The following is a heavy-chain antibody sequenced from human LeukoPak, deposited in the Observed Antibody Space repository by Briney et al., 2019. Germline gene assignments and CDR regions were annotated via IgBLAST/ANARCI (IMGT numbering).Heavy chain of an antibody. Sequence: GRSLRLSCAASGFTFSSYGMHWVRQAPGKGLEWVAVISYDGSNKYYADSVKGRFTISRDNSKNTLYLQMNSLRAEDTAVYYCAKDRLAVPEVDYWGQGTLVTVSS. J-gene: IGHJ4*02. CDR3: AKDRLAVPEVDY. CDR1: GFTFSSYG. V-gene: IGHV3-30*18. D-gene: IGHD6-19*01. CDR2: ISYDGSNK.